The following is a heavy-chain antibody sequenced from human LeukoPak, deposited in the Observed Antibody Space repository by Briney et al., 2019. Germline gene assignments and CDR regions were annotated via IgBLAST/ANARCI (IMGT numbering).Heavy chain of an antibody. V-gene: IGHV1-18*04. CDR1: ICSVTSYE. CDR3: SLGYCSGGSCYYDY. J-gene: IGHJ4*02. D-gene: IGHD2-15*01. CDR2: ISSYNGHT. Sequence: GSSVTDAGKACICSVTSYEIGWVRQAPGSGREWMGWISSYNGHTNYAQKLQGRVSMTTDTSKSTAYMELRSLRSDDTAVYYCSLGYCSGGSCYYDYWGQGTLVTVSS.